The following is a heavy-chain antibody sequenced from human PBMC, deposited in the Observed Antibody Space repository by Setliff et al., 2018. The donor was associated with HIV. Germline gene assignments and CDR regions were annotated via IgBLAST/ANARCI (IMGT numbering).Heavy chain of an antibody. CDR2: INHSGSP. J-gene: IGHJ4*02. Sequence: SETLSLTCVVYNGSFSGHYWSWIRQPPGKGLEWIGEINHSGSPNYNSSLKSRVTISLDTSKSQFSLKLSSVTAADTAVYYCASLLSRGYYYDRSGYSYRDYWGQGTLVTVSS. D-gene: IGHD3-22*01. V-gene: IGHV4-34*01. CDR1: NGSFSGHY. CDR3: ASLLSRGYYYDRSGYSYRDY.